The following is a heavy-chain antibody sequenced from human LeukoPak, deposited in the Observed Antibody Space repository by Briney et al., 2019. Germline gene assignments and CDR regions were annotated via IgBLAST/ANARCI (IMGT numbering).Heavy chain of an antibody. CDR3: AKSRPTVTTPWYFDY. Sequence: GGTLRLSCAASGFTFSSYGMSWVRQAPGKGLEWVSAISGSGGSTYYADSVKGRFTISRDNSKNTLYLQMNSLRAEDTAVYYCAKSRPTVTTPWYFDYWGQGTLVTVSS. J-gene: IGHJ4*02. D-gene: IGHD4-17*01. CDR1: GFTFSSYG. CDR2: ISGSGGST. V-gene: IGHV3-23*01.